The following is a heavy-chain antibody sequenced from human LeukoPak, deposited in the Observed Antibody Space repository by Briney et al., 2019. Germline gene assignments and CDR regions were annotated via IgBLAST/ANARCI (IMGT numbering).Heavy chain of an antibody. V-gene: IGHV4-30-2*05. CDR3: AADYGSGSYRFDY. CDR1: GVSISSGDYS. D-gene: IGHD3-10*01. J-gene: IGHJ4*02. Sequence: SETLSLTCAVSGVSISSGDYSWSWIRQPPGKCLEWIGYISSSGHTLYNPSLRSRATISLDTSQSQCSLWMSSVTAAGTGVYFCAADYGSGSYRFDYWGQGTLVSVSS. CDR2: ISSSGHT.